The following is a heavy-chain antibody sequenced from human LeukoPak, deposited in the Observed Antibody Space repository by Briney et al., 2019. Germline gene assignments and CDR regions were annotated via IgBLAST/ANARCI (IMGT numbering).Heavy chain of an antibody. CDR1: GLTFSTYW. J-gene: IGHJ4*02. D-gene: IGHD6-19*01. V-gene: IGHV3-74*01. Sequence: PGGSLRLSCAASGLTFSTYWMHWVRQAPGKGLVWVSRINSDGRSTTYADFVKGRFTISRDNAKNTLYLQMNRLRAEDTAVYYCAREGTSGWYYFDYWGQGTLVTVSS. CDR2: INSDGRST. CDR3: AREGTSGWYYFDY.